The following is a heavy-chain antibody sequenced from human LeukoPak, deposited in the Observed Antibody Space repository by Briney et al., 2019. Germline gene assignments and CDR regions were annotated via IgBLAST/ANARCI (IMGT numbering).Heavy chain of an antibody. Sequence: TGGSLRLSCAASGFTFSSYAMHWVRQAPGKGLEWVAVISYDGSNKYYADSVKGRFTISRDNSKNTLYLQMNSLRAEDTAVYYCAKDEDSSGYYISGYWGQGTLVTVSS. J-gene: IGHJ4*02. CDR3: AKDEDSSGYYISGY. CDR1: GFTFSSYA. V-gene: IGHV3-30*04. CDR2: ISYDGSNK. D-gene: IGHD3-22*01.